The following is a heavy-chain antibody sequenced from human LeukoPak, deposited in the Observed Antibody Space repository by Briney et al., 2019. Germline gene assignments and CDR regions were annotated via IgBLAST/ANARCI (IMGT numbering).Heavy chain of an antibody. Sequence: SETLSLTCTVSGGSITSYYWSWIRQPPGKGLECIGYIYYSGTTNYNPSLKSRVTISVDTSKNQFSLKLSSVTAADTAVYYCARQKGDCSGGSCYKAEFDPWGQGTLVTVSS. D-gene: IGHD2-15*01. CDR3: ARQKGDCSGGSCYKAEFDP. V-gene: IGHV4-59*08. CDR1: GGSITSYY. J-gene: IGHJ5*02. CDR2: IYYSGTT.